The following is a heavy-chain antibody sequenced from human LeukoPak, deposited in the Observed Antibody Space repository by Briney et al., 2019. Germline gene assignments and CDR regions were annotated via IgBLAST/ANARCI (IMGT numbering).Heavy chain of an antibody. D-gene: IGHD6-13*01. CDR3: AKDQVAAADSNWFDP. CDR2: ISGSGGST. J-gene: IGHJ5*02. Sequence: GGSLRLSCAASGFTFSSYAMSWVRQAPGKGLEWVSAISGSGGSTYYADSVKGRFTISRDNCKNTLYLQMNSLRAEDTAVYYCAKDQVAAADSNWFDPWGQGTLVTVSS. CDR1: GFTFSSYA. V-gene: IGHV3-23*01.